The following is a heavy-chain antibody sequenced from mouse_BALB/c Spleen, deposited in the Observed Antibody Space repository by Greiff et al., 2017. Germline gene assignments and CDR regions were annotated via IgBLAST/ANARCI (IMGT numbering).Heavy chain of an antibody. CDR2: IDPANGNT. Sequence: EVKLQESGAELVKPGASVKLSCTASGFNIKDSYMHWVKQRPEQGLEWIGRIDPANGNTKYDPKFQGTATITADTSSNTAYLQLSSLTSEDTAVYYCARYGNQYYYAMDYWGQGTSVTVSS. V-gene: IGHV14-3*02. CDR1: GFNIKDSY. D-gene: IGHD2-1*01. CDR3: ARYGNQYYYAMDY. J-gene: IGHJ4*01.